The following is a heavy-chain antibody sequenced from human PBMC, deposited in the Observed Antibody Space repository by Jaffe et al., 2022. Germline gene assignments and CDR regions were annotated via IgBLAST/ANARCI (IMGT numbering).Heavy chain of an antibody. J-gene: IGHJ6*03. V-gene: IGHV4-38-2*01. CDR2: IYHSGST. CDR3: ARHKDDRFGELLPYYYYYMDV. CDR1: GYSISSGYY. Sequence: QVQLQESGPGLVKPSETLSLTCAVSGYSISSGYYWGWIRQPPGKGLEWIGSIYHSGSTYYNPSLKSRVTISVDTSKNQFSLKLSSVTAADTAVYYCARHKDDRFGELLPYYYYYMDVWGKGTTVTVSS. D-gene: IGHD3-10*01.